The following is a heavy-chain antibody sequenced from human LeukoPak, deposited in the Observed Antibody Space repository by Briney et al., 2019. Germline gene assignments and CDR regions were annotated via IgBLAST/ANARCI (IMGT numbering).Heavy chain of an antibody. J-gene: IGHJ4*02. CDR2: ISSSSSYI. D-gene: IGHD2-2*01. CDR3: ARASAVPAANNFDY. V-gene: IGHV3-21*01. Sequence: GGSLRLSCAASGFTFSSYSMNWVRKAPGKGLEGVSSISSSSSYIYYADSVKGRFTISRDNAKNSLYLQMNSLRAEDTAVYYCARASAVPAANNFDYWGQGTLVTVSS. CDR1: GFTFSSYS.